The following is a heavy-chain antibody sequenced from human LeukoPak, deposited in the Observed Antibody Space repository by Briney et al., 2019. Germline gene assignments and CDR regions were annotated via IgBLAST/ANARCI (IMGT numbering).Heavy chain of an antibody. D-gene: IGHD3-10*01. V-gene: IGHV3-23*01. CDR2: ISGSGGNT. CDR1: GFNFSSYA. J-gene: IGHJ3*02. Sequence: GGSLRLSCAASGFNFSSYAMSWVRQAPGKGLEWVSAISGSGGNTDYADSVKGRFTISRDNSKNTLFLQMNSLRAEDTAVYYCAKERTAWFGELLDHDAFDIWGQGTMVTVSS. CDR3: AKERTAWFGELLDHDAFDI.